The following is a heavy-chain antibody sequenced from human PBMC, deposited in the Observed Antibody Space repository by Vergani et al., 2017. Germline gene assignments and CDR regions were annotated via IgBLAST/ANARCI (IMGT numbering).Heavy chain of an antibody. CDR3: ARDATNTYYYDSSGYYLDY. CDR1: GFTFSSYA. V-gene: IGHV3-30-3*01. CDR2: ISYDGSNK. J-gene: IGHJ4*02. D-gene: IGHD3-22*01. Sequence: QVQLVESGGGVVQPGRSLRLSCAASGFTFSSYAMHWVRQAPGKGLEWVAVISYDGSNKYYADSVKGRFTISRDNSKNTLYLQMNSLRAADTAVYYCARDATNTYYYDSSGYYLDYWGQGTLVTVSS.